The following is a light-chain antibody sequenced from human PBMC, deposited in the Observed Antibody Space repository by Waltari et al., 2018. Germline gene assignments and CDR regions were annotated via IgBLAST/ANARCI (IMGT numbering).Light chain of an antibody. CDR1: QSVRSD. V-gene: IGKV3-15*01. CDR2: GVS. J-gene: IGKJ4*01. Sequence: EIVLTQSPVTLSLSPGERATLSCRASQSVRSDFLAWYQQKPCQAPRLLIYGVSTRATGVPARFSGSGSGTEFTLSISSLQSEDFAVYFCQQYSNWPLTFGGGTKVQIK. CDR3: QQYSNWPLT.